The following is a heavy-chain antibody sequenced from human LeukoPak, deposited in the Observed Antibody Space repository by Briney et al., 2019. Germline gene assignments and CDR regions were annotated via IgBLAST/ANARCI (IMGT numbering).Heavy chain of an antibody. D-gene: IGHD6-19*01. CDR1: GFTFSSYS. V-gene: IGHV3-21*01. CDR3: ARGIAVAGTVNDY. Sequence: GGSLRLSCAASGFTFSSYSMNWVRQAPGKGLEWVSSISSSSSYIYYADSVKGRFTISRDNAKNSLYLQMNSLRAEDTAVYYCARGIAVAGTVNDYWGQGTLVTVSS. CDR2: ISSSSSYI. J-gene: IGHJ4*02.